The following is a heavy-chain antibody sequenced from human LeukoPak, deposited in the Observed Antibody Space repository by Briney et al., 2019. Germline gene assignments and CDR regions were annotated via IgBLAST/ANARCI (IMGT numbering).Heavy chain of an antibody. D-gene: IGHD6-19*01. V-gene: IGHV3-33*08. CDR3: ARVAGSGTEDFDY. Sequence: PGGSLRLSCAASGFTFSSYSMHWVRQAPGKGLEWVAVIWYDGSNKYYADSVKGRFTISRDNSKNTLYLQMNSLRAEDTAVYYCARVAGSGTEDFDYWGQGTLVTVSS. CDR2: IWYDGSNK. J-gene: IGHJ4*02. CDR1: GFTFSSYS.